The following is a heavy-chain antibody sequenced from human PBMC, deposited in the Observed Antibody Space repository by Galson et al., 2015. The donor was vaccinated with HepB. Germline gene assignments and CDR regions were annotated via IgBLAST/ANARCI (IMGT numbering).Heavy chain of an antibody. J-gene: IGHJ4*02. D-gene: IGHD5-18*01. CDR2: ISGSGGTT. V-gene: IGHV3-23*01. Sequence: SLRLSCAASGFTFSSYAMTWVRQAPGKGLEWVSAISGSGGTTYYADSVKGRFTISRDNSKNTLYLQMNSLRAEDTAVYYCANGYVDAAMGPYWGQGTLVTVSS. CDR1: GFTFSSYA. CDR3: ANGYVDAAMGPY.